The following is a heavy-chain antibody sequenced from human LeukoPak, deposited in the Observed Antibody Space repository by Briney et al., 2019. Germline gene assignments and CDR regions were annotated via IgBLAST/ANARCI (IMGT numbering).Heavy chain of an antibody. CDR3: ARLCPSRACDSRAKTGGLDY. CDR1: GGSISSYY. J-gene: IGHJ4*02. D-gene: IGHD3-22*01. V-gene: IGHV4-59*01. Sequence: PSETLSLTCTVSGGSISSYYWSWIRQPPGKGLEWIGYIYYSGSTNYNPSLKSRVTISVDTSKNQFSLKLSSVTAADTAVYYCARLCPSRACDSRAKTGGLDYWGQGTLVTVSS. CDR2: IYYSGST.